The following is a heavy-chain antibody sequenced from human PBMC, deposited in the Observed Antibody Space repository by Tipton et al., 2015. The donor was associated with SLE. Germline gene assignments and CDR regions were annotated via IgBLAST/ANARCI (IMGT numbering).Heavy chain of an antibody. D-gene: IGHD1-26*01. CDR1: GGSVSSGSYY. V-gene: IGHV4-61*01. Sequence: LRLSCTVSGGSVSSGSYYWSWIRQPLGKGLEWIGYIYYSGSTNYNPSLKSRVTISVDTSKNQFSLKVSSVTAADTAVYYCARGRLGDSQHHFDYWGQGTLVTVSS. CDR3: ARGRLGDSQHHFDY. CDR2: IYYSGST. J-gene: IGHJ4*02.